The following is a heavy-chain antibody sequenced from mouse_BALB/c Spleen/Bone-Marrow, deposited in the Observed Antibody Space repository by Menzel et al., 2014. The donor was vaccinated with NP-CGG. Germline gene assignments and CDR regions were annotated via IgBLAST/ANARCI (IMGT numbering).Heavy chain of an antibody. CDR1: GYTFTSYF. D-gene: IGHD2-14*01. Sequence: VQLQQSGPELVKPGASVKMSCKASGYTFTSYFIHWVKQRPGQGLEWIGWICPGDGSTKYNEKFKVKTTLTADKSSSTAYMFLSSLTSEDSAIYFCAYYRYDEYFDVWGAGTTVTVSS. J-gene: IGHJ1*01. CDR3: AYYRYDEYFDV. V-gene: IGHV1S56*01. CDR2: ICPGDGST.